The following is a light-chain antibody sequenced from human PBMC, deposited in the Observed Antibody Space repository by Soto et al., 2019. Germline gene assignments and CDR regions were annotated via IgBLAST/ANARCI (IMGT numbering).Light chain of an antibody. CDR1: SSNIGNNY. CDR3: GTWDSSLSAYV. J-gene: IGLJ1*01. V-gene: IGLV1-51*01. CDR2: GNN. Sequence: QSVLTQPPSVSAAPGQKVTISCSGSSSNIGNNYVSWYQQLPGTAPKLLILGNNKRPSGIPDRFSGSKSGTSATLGVTGLQTGAEADYYCGTWDSSLSAYVFGTGTKLTVL.